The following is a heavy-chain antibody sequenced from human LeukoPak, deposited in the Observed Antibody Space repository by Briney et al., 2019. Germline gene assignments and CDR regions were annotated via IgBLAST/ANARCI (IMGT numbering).Heavy chain of an antibody. CDR1: GGSISSGDYY. J-gene: IGHJ4*02. Sequence: SETLSLTCTVSGGSISSGDYYWSWIRQPPGKGLEWIGYIYYSGSTYYNPSLKSRVTISVDTSKNQFSLKLSSVTTADTAVYYCARDNADTIDYWGQGTLVTVSS. CDR2: IYYSGST. D-gene: IGHD3-16*01. CDR3: ARDNADTIDY. V-gene: IGHV4-30-4*01.